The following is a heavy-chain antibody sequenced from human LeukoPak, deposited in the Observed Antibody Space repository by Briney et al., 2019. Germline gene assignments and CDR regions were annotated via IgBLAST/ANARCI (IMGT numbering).Heavy chain of an antibody. CDR3: ARDLGGSCYY. V-gene: IGHV3-20*04. CDR2: INWNGGST. CDR1: GFTFDDYG. Sequence: GGSLRLSCAASGFTFDDYGMSWVRQAPGKGLEWVSGINWNGGSTGYADSVKGRFTISRDNSKNTLYLQMNSLRAEDTAVYYCARDLGGSCYYWGQGTLVTVSS. J-gene: IGHJ4*02. D-gene: IGHD2-15*01.